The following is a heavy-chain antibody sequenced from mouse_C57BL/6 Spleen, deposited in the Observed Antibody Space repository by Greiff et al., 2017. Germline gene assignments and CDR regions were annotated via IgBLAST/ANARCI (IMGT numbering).Heavy chain of an antibody. CDR3: ARYDYDPYAMDY. V-gene: IGHV5-17*01. CDR2: ISSGSSTI. CDR1: GFTFSDYG. D-gene: IGHD2-4*01. Sequence: EVQRVESGGGLVKPGGSLKLSCAASGFTFSDYGMHWVRQAPEKGLEWVAYISSGSSTIYYADTVKGRFTISRDNAKNTLFLQMTSLRSEDTAMYYCARYDYDPYAMDYWGQGTSVTVSS. J-gene: IGHJ4*01.